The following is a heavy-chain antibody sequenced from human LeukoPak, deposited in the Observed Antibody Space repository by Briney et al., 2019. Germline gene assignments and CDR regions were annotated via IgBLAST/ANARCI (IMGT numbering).Heavy chain of an antibody. CDR3: AKGVDTAMGTVARSPMDV. J-gene: IGHJ6*02. CDR1: GFTFSSYG. D-gene: IGHD5-18*01. Sequence: GRSLRLSCAASGFTFSSYGMHWVRQAPGKGLEWVAVISYDGSNKYYADSVKGRFAISRDNSKNTLYLQMNSLRAEDTAVYYCAKGVDTAMGTVARSPMDVWGQGTTVTVSS. V-gene: IGHV3-30*18. CDR2: ISYDGSNK.